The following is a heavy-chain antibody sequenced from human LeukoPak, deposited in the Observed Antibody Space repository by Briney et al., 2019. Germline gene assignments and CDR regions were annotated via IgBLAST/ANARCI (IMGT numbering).Heavy chain of an antibody. D-gene: IGHD4-23*01. CDR3: ARYDYGGNFDY. Sequence: SETLSLTCAVYGGSFSGYYWSWIRQPPGKGLEWIGEINHSGSTNYNPSLKSRVTISVDTSKNQFSLKLSSVTAADTAVYYCARYDYGGNFDYWGQGTLVTVSS. CDR2: INHSGST. V-gene: IGHV4-34*01. J-gene: IGHJ4*02. CDR1: GGSFSGYY.